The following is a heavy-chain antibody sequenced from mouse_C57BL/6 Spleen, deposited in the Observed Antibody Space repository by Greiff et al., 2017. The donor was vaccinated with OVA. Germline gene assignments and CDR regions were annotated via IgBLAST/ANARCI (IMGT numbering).Heavy chain of an antibody. V-gene: IGHV1-69*01. D-gene: IGHD1-1*01. J-gene: IGHJ1*03. CDR2: IDPSDSYT. CDR3: ARWYYGSSWYFDV. Sequence: VKLQQPGAELVMPGASVKLSCKASGYTFTSYWMHWVKQRPGQGLEWIGEIDPSDSYTNYNQKFKGKSTLTVDKSSSTAYMQLSSLTSEDSAVYYCARWYYGSSWYFDVWGTGTTVTVSS. CDR1: GYTFTSYW.